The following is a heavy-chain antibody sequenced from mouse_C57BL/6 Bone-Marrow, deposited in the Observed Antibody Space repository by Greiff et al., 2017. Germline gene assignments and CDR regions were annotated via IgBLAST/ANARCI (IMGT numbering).Heavy chain of an antibody. CDR3: ARGDSPFYFDY. J-gene: IGHJ2*01. V-gene: IGHV1-80*01. Sequence: VQLQESGAELVKPGASVKISCKASGYAFSSYWMNWVKQRPGKGLEWIGQIYPGDGDTNYNGKFKGKATLTADKSSSTAYMQLSSLTSEDSAVYFCARGDSPFYFDYWGQGTTLTVSS. CDR2: IYPGDGDT. D-gene: IGHD3-3*01. CDR1: GYAFSSYW.